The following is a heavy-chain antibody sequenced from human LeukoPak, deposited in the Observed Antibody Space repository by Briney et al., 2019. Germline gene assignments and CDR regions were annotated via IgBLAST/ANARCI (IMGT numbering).Heavy chain of an antibody. V-gene: IGHV1-2*02. CDR1: GYTSTYYY. D-gene: IGHD2-8*01. J-gene: IGHJ4*02. CDR2: INPNSGGA. Sequence: ASVTVSCKASGYTSTYYYMHWVRQAPGQGLEWMGWINPNSGGASYAQKFQGRVTMTRDTSISTAYMELSRLRSDDTAVYYCATRAPVFYWGQGTLITVSS. CDR3: ATRAPVFY.